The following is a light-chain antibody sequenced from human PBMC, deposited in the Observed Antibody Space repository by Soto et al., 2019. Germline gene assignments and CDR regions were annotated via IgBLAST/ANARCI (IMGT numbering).Light chain of an antibody. CDR2: EDS. V-gene: IGLV2-14*02. J-gene: IGLJ2*01. CDR3: SSYTTSGTQV. Sequence: QSALTQPASVSGSPGQSITISCTGTSSDVGSYNLVSWYQQHPGKVPKLMIYEDSNRPSGVSNRFSGSKSGNTASLIISGLHAEDEADYYCSSYTTSGTQVFGGGTK. CDR1: SSDVGSYNL.